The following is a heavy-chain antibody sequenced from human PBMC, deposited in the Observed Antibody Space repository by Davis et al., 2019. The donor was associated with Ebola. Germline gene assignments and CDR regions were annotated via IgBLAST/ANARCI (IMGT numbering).Heavy chain of an antibody. J-gene: IGHJ4*02. CDR3: AHGAGWLSDY. CDR2: IYWNGDS. Sequence: SGPTLVKPTQTLTLTCTFSGFSLNTDAVGVTWIRQPPGKALEWLALIYWNGDSNYSPSLKCRLTITKDTSKNQVFLTMTNMDPVDTATYYCAHGAGWLSDYWSPGTLVTVSS. D-gene: IGHD6-19*01. V-gene: IGHV2-5*01. CDR1: GFSLNTDAVG.